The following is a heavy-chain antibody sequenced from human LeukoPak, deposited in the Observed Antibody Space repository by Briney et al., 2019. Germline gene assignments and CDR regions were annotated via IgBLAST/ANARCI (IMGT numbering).Heavy chain of an antibody. J-gene: IGHJ4*02. D-gene: IGHD4-23*01. CDR3: ARVGGGNGY. CDR1: GDSVSSAGYY. CDR2: IYYSGST. Sequence: SETLSLTCTVSGDSVSSAGYYWSWTRQPPGKGLEWIGYIYYSGSTNYNPSLKSRVTISVDTSKNQFSLKLSSVTAADTAVYYCARVGGGNGYWGQGTLVTVSS. V-gene: IGHV4-61*08.